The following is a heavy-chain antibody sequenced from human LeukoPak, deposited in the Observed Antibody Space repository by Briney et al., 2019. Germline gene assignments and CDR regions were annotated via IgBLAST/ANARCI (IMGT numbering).Heavy chain of an antibody. D-gene: IGHD4-23*01. CDR1: GVSISNYD. Sequence: SETLSLTCTVFGVSISNYDWRCIRQPPGRGLDWIGYIYNSGSTNYNPSLKSRVTISVDTSKNQFSLKLSSLTAADTAVYYCARGLGTLPPGGYWGQGTLVTVSS. J-gene: IGHJ4*02. CDR2: IYNSGST. CDR3: ARGLGTLPPGGY. V-gene: IGHV4-59*12.